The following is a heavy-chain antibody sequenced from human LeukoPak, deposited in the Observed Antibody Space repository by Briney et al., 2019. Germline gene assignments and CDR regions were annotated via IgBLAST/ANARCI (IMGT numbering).Heavy chain of an antibody. CDR1: GFTLSSYS. CDR2: ISSTSSTI. Sequence: GGSLRLSCAASGFTLSSYSMNWVRQAPGKGLEWVSYISSTSSTIYYADSVKGRFTISRDNAKNSLYLQMHSLRDGDAAVYYRATGGCFDLWGRGTLVTVSS. J-gene: IGHJ2*01. V-gene: IGHV3-48*02. D-gene: IGHD6-19*01. CDR3: ATGGCFDL.